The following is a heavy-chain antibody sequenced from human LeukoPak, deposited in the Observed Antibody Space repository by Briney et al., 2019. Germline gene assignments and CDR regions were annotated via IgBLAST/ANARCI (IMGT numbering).Heavy chain of an antibody. CDR3: VRSRDGYNLLDY. D-gene: IGHD5-24*01. Sequence: SVTLSLTCTVSGGSISSSGYYWGWVRQPPGKGLEWIASIYYSRSTSYNPSLRSRVTISVDTSKNQFSLKLSSVTAADTALYYCVRSRDGYNLLDYWGQGTLVTVSS. V-gene: IGHV4-39*01. CDR2: IYYSRST. J-gene: IGHJ4*02. CDR1: GGSISSSGYY.